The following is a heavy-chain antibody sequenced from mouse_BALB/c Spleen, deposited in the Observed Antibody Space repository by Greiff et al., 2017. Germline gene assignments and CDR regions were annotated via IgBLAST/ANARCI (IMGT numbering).Heavy chain of an antibody. CDR3: ARYYGNFSYAMDY. D-gene: IGHD2-1*01. Sequence: EVQLQQSGPELVKPGASVKMSCKASGYTFTSYVMHWVKQKPGQGLEWIGHINPYNDGTKYNEKFKGKATLTSDKSSSTAYMELSSLTSEDSAVYSCARYYGNFSYAMDYWGQGTSVTVSS. CDR2: INPYNDGT. CDR1: GYTFTSYV. V-gene: IGHV1-14*01. J-gene: IGHJ4*01.